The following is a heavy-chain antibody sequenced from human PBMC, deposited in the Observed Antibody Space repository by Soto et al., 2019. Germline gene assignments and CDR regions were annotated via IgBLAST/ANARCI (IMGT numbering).Heavy chain of an antibody. CDR2: INAGNGNT. CDR3: ARSIRLAGYY. J-gene: IGHJ4*02. CDR1: GYTFTSYA. Sequence: QVQLVQSGAEVKKPGASVKVSCKASGYTFTSYAMHWVRQAPGQRLEWMGWINAGNGNTKYSQKCQGRVTITRDTSASTAYMELSSLRSEDTAVYYCARSIRLAGYYWGQGTLVTVSS. V-gene: IGHV1-3*01.